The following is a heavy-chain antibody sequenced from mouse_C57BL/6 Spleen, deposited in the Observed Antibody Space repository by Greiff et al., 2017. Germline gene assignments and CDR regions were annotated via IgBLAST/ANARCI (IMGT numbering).Heavy chain of an antibody. J-gene: IGHJ2*01. Sequence: EVMLVESGGGLVKPGGSLKLSCGASGFTFSSYAMAWVRQTPEKRLEWVASISDGGRYTYYPDNVMGRFTICSGNAKNNLYLQMSHLKSEDTAMYYGARDERLRRGGDFDYWGQGTTLTVSS. CDR3: ARDERLRRGGDFDY. V-gene: IGHV5-4*01. CDR1: GFTFSSYA. CDR2: ISDGGRYT. D-gene: IGHD2-4*01.